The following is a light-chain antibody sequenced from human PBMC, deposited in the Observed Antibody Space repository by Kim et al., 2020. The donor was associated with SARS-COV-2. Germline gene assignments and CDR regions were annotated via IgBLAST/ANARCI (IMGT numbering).Light chain of an antibody. CDR2: QDS. CDR1: KLGDKN. CDR3: QAWDSSTAYV. V-gene: IGLV3-1*01. Sequence: SPGQTASITRSGDKLGDKNACWYQQKQGPSPVLVIYQDSKRPSGIPARFSGANYGNTATLTISGTQAMDEADYYCQAWDSSTAYVFGTGTKVTVL. J-gene: IGLJ1*01.